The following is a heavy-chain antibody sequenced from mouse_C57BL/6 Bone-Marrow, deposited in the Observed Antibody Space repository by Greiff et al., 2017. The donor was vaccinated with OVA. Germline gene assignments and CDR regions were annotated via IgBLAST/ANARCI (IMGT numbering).Heavy chain of an antibody. J-gene: IGHJ3*01. V-gene: IGHV5-4*01. D-gene: IGHD1-1*01. CDR2: ISDGGSYT. CDR1: GFTFSSYA. Sequence: EVQLVESGGGLVKPGGSLKLSCAASGFTFSSYAMSWVRQTPEKRLEWVATISDGGSYTYYPDNVKGRFTISRDNAKNNLYLQMSHLKSEDTAMYYCANYYGSRRAWFAYWGQGTLVTVSA. CDR3: ANYYGSRRAWFAY.